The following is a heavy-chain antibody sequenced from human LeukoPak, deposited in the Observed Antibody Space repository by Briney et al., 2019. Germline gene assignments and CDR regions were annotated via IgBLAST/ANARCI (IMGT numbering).Heavy chain of an antibody. D-gene: IGHD3-10*01. CDR1: GFTFSSYG. CDR3: ARDPNYYGSGSEYYFDY. V-gene: IGHV3-30*03. CDR2: ISYDGSNK. J-gene: IGHJ4*02. Sequence: GSLRLSCAASGFTFSSYGMHWVRQAPGKGLEWVAVISYDGSNKYYADSVKGRFTISRDNSKNTLYLQMNSLRAEDTAVYYCARDPNYYGSGSEYYFDYWGQGTLVTVSS.